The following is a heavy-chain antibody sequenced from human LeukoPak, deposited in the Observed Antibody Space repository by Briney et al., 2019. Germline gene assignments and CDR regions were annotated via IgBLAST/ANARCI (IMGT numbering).Heavy chain of an antibody. V-gene: IGHV1-18*01. Sequence: ASVKVSCTASGYTFTSYGISWVRQAPGQGLEWMGWISACNGNTNYAQKLQGRVTMTTDTSTSTAYMELRSLRSDDTAVYYCARVQVRWELLPAFDYWGQGTLVTVSS. D-gene: IGHD1-26*01. CDR3: ARVQVRWELLPAFDY. CDR1: GYTFTSYG. J-gene: IGHJ4*02. CDR2: ISACNGNT.